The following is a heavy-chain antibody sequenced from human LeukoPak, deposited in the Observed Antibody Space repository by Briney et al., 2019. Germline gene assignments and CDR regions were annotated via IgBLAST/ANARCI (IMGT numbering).Heavy chain of an antibody. V-gene: IGHV1-18*01. Sequence: ASVKVSCKTSGYMFTSYGISWVRQAPGQGLEWMGWISGYNGNTNYAQNLQGRVTMTTDTSTSTAYMELRSLRSDDTAVYYCVRSGKMAAAEGSFWWGQGTLVSVSS. D-gene: IGHD6-13*01. CDR1: GYMFTSYG. CDR3: VRSGKMAAAEGSFW. J-gene: IGHJ4*02. CDR2: ISGYNGNT.